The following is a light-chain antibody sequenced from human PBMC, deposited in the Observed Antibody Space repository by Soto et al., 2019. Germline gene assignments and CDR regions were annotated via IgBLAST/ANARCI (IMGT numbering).Light chain of an antibody. V-gene: IGKV3-15*01. J-gene: IGKJ3*01. CDR2: GAS. Sequence: EIVMTQSPVTLSVSPGERATLSCRASQSVTSKLAWYQQKPGQAPRLLIYGASARATGVPARFSGSGSGTEFTLTITNLQSEDFAVYYCQKYDNWPPFTFGPGTRVDIK. CDR3: QKYDNWPPFT. CDR1: QSVTSK.